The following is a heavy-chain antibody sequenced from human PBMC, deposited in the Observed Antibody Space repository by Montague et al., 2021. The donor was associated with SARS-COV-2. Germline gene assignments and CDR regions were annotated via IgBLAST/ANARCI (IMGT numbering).Heavy chain of an antibody. Sequence: SETLSLTCTVSGGSIISYYWNWIRQSPGKGLEWIGYIYYIGSTKYNPSLKSRVTISVDTSKSQMSLSLNSVTAADTAVYSCAGYRGRFWHFDLWGRGTLVTVSS. V-gene: IGHV4-59*01. CDR1: GGSIISYY. J-gene: IGHJ2*01. CDR3: AGYRGRFWHFDL. D-gene: IGHD5-12*01. CDR2: IYYIGST.